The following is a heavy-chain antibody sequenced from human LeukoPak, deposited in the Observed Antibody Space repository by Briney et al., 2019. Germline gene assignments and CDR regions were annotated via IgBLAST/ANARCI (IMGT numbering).Heavy chain of an antibody. CDR2: ISSSSSYI. D-gene: IGHD1-14*01. Sequence: GGSLRLSCAASGFTFSNAWMSWVRQAPGKGLEWVSSISSSSSYIYYADSVRGRFTISRDNAKNSLYLQMNSLRAEDTAVYYCAKGRSPSWGQGTLVTVSS. CDR3: AKGRSPS. J-gene: IGHJ4*02. CDR1: GFTFSNAW. V-gene: IGHV3-21*04.